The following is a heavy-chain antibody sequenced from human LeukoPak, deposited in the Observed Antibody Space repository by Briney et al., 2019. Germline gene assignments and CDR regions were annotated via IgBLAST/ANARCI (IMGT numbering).Heavy chain of an antibody. CDR2: ISSSSYI. D-gene: IGHD3-22*01. CDR1: GFTFSSYS. V-gene: IGHV3-21*01. J-gene: IGHJ3*02. Sequence: PGGSLRLSCAASGFTFSSYSMNWVRQAPGKGLEWVSSISSSSYIYYADSVKGRFTISRDNAKNSLYLQMNSLRAEDTAVYYCARDPYYYDSSGYYHPGAFDIWGQGTMVTVSS. CDR3: ARDPYYYDSSGYYHPGAFDI.